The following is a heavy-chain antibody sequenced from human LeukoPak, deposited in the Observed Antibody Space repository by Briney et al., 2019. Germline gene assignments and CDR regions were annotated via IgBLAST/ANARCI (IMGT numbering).Heavy chain of an antibody. V-gene: IGHV4-59*01. CDR2: IYYSGST. D-gene: IGHD2-15*01. CDR1: GGSISSYY. Sequence: SSETLSLTCTVSGGSISSYYWSWVRQPPGKGLEWIGYIYYSGSTNYNPSLKSRVTISVDTSKNQFSLKLSSVTAADTAVYYCARGGVVAAIKYWGQGTLVTVSS. CDR3: ARGGVVAAIKY. J-gene: IGHJ4*02.